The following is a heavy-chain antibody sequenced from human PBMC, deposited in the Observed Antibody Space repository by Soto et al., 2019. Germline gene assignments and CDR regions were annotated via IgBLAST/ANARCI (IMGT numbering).Heavy chain of an antibody. CDR1: GGSFSGYY. D-gene: IGHD3-3*01. CDR3: ARVRRITIFGVVITKGGYNWFDP. V-gene: IGHV4-34*01. J-gene: IGHJ5*02. CDR2: INHSGST. Sequence: SETLSLTCAVYGGSFSGYYWSWIRQPPGKGLEWIGEINHSGSTNYNPSLKSRVTISVDTSKKQFSLKLSSVTAADTAVYYCARVRRITIFGVVITKGGYNWFDPWGQGTLVTVSS.